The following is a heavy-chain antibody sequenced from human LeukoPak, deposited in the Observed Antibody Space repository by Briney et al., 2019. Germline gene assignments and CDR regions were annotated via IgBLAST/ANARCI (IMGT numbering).Heavy chain of an antibody. CDR2: TYYRFKWYN. CDR1: GDSVSSNSAA. Sequence: SQTLSLTCAISGDSVSSNSAAWSWIRQSPSRGLEWLGRTYYRFKWYNDYAVSVKSRITINPDTSKDHFSLQLNSVTPEDTAIYYWAKDRDGGGFSREPPHWYFDLGGRGTLVTVS. CDR3: AKDRDGGGFSREPPHWYFDL. V-gene: IGHV6-1*01. J-gene: IGHJ2*01. D-gene: IGHD5-24*01.